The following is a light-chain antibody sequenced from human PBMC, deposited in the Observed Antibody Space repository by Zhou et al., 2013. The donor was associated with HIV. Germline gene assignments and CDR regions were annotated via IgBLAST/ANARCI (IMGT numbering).Light chain of an antibody. CDR3: LQDYDFPWT. CDR2: GTS. J-gene: IGKJ1*01. CDR1: QDIRND. Sequence: IQMTQSPSSLSASIGDRVTITCRASQDIRNDLGWYQQKPGKAPKLLIYGTSNSQRGVPSRFSGSGSGTDFTLTISSLQPEDCATYYCLQDYDFPWTFGQGTKVEIK. V-gene: IGKV1-6*01.